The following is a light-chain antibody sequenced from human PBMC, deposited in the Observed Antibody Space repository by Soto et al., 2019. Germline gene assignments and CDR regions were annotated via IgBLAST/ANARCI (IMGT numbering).Light chain of an antibody. Sequence: QPVLTQSSSASASLGSSVKLTCTLSSGHSRYIIAWHQQQPGKAPRYLMNLEDSGTYTKGSGVPDRFSGSSSGAARYLVISNIQSEDEADYYCETWDSNTVVFGGGTKLTVL. CDR2: LEDSGTY. V-gene: IGLV4-60*03. CDR3: ETWDSNTVV. J-gene: IGLJ3*02. CDR1: SGHSRYI.